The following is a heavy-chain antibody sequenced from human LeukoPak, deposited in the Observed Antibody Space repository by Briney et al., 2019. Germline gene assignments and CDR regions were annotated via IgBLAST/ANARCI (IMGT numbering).Heavy chain of an antibody. CDR1: GFTFSSYA. Sequence: GGSLRLSCAASGFTFSSYAMSWVRQAPGKGLEWVSYISSSSSYTNYADSVKGRFTISRDNAKNSLYLQMNSLRAEDTAVYYCARAFNYYYYGMDVWGKGTTVTVSS. V-gene: IGHV3-21*05. CDR2: ISSSSSYT. CDR3: ARAFNYYYYGMDV. J-gene: IGHJ6*04.